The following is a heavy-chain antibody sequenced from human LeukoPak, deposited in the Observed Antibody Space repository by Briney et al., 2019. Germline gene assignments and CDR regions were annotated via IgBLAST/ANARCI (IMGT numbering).Heavy chain of an antibody. V-gene: IGHV3-30-3*01. Sequence: QSGGSLRLSCAASGFTFSSYAIHWVRQAPGKGLGWVAVISYDGSNKYYADSVKGRFTISRDNSKNTLYLQMNSLRAEDTAVYYCARARQDWQQLVLDIYYGMDVWGQGTTVTVSS. J-gene: IGHJ6*02. D-gene: IGHD6-13*01. CDR2: ISYDGSNK. CDR1: GFTFSSYA. CDR3: ARARQDWQQLVLDIYYGMDV.